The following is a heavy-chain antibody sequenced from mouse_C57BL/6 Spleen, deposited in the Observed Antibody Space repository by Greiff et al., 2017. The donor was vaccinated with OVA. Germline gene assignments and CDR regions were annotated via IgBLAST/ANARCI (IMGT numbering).Heavy chain of an antibody. CDR2: IYPRDGST. Sequence: VKLMESDAELVKPGASVKISCKVSGYTFTDHTIHWMKQRPEQGLEWIGYIYPRDGSTKYNEKFKGKATLTADKSSSTAYMQLNSLTSEDSAVYFCARRGYYGSSEAWFAYWGQGTLVTVSA. D-gene: IGHD1-1*01. J-gene: IGHJ3*01. V-gene: IGHV1-78*01. CDR1: GYTFTDHT. CDR3: ARRGYYGSSEAWFAY.